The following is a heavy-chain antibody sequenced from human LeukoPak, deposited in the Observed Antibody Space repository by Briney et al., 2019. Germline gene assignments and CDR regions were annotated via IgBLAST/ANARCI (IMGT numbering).Heavy chain of an antibody. D-gene: IGHD6-19*01. Sequence: SETLSLTCTVSGGSISSYYWSWIRQPAGKGLEWIGRIYYSGSTNYNPSLKSRATISVDTSKNQFSLRLSSVTAADTAVYYCARHLGIAVAGTLVDAFDIWGQGTMVTVSS. CDR1: GGSISSYY. J-gene: IGHJ3*02. CDR2: IYYSGST. CDR3: ARHLGIAVAGTLVDAFDI. V-gene: IGHV4-59*08.